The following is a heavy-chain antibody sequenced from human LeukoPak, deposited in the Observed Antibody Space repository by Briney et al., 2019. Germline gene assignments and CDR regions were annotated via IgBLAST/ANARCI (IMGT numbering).Heavy chain of an antibody. CDR2: FDPEDGET. V-gene: IGHV1-24*01. CDR3: ATSITGTNNLPLDY. CDR1: GYTLTELS. D-gene: IGHD1-20*01. Sequence: ASVKVSCKVSGYTLTELSMHWVRQAPGKGLEWMGGFDPEDGETIYAQKFQGRVTMTEDTSTDTAYMELSSLRSEDTAVYYCATSITGTNNLPLDYWGQGTLVTVSS. J-gene: IGHJ4*02.